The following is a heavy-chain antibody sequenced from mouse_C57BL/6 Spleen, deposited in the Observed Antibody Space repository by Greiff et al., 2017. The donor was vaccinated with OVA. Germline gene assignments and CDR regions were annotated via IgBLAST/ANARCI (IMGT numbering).Heavy chain of an antibody. CDR3: ARGGGYVAMDY. V-gene: IGHV1-54*01. D-gene: IGHD3-1*01. J-gene: IGHJ4*01. CDR2: INPGSGGT. CDR1: GYAFTNYL. Sequence: QVQLQQSGAELVRPGTSVKVSCKASGYAFTNYLIEWVKQRPGQGLEWIGVINPGSGGTNYNEKFKGKATLTADKSSSTAYMQLSSLTSEDSAVYFCARGGGYVAMDYWGQGTSVTVSS.